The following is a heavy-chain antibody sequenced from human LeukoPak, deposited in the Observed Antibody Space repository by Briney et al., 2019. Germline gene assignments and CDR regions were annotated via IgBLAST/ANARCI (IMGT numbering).Heavy chain of an antibody. CDR2: ISSNGGST. CDR3: ARDAGNSGYGCDL. CDR1: GFTFSSYA. V-gene: IGHV3-64*04. D-gene: IGHD5-12*01. Sequence: GGSLRLSCSASGFTFSSYAMHWVRQAPGKGLEYVSAISSNGGSTYYADSVKGRFTISRDNARNSLYLQMNNLRGEDTAIYYCARDAGNSGYGCDLWGQGTLVTVSS. J-gene: IGHJ5*02.